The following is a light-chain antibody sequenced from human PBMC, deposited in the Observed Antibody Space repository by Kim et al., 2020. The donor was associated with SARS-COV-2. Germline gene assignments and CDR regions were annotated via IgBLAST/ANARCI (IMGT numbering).Light chain of an antibody. CDR1: SSNIGSNY. V-gene: IGLV1-47*01. CDR2: RNS. CDR3: AAWDDSLPAVV. J-gene: IGLJ2*01. Sequence: ELTQPPSASGTPGQRVTISCSGSSSNIGSNYVYWYQQFPGTAPKFVIYRNSQRPSGVPERYSASKSGTSASLVISGLRSADEAVYYCAAWDDSLPAVVFGGGTRLTVL.